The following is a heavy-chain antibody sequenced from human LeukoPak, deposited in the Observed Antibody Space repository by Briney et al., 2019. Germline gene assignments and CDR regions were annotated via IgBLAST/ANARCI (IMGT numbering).Heavy chain of an antibody. J-gene: IGHJ3*02. CDR1: GGSISSYY. CDR3: ATTTVDDAFDI. V-gene: IGHV4-59*01. D-gene: IGHD4-11*01. CDR2: IYYSGST. Sequence: PSETLSLTCTVSGGSISSYYWSWIRQPPGKGLEWIGYIYYSGSTNYNPSLKSRVTISVDTSKNQFSLKLSSVTAADTAVHYCATTTVDDAFDIWGQGTMVTVSS.